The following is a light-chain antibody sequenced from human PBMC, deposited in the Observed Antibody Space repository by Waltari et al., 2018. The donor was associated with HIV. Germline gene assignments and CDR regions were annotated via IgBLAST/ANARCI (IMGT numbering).Light chain of an antibody. CDR2: KAS. J-gene: IGKJ1*01. CDR3: QQYEIYPPWT. V-gene: IGKV1-5*03. Sequence: DIQMTQSPSTLSASVGDRITITCRASQSISDWLAWYQQKQGKAPKLLIYKASNLQRGVPSRFSGSGSGTEFTLTISSLQPEDFATYYCQQYEIYPPWTFGQGTKVDIK. CDR1: QSISDW.